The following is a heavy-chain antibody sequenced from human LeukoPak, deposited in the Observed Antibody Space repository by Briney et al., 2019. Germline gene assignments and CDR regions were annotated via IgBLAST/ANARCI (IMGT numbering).Heavy chain of an antibody. V-gene: IGHV3-23*01. CDR1: GFPFSSYA. D-gene: IGHD6-19*01. Sequence: GSLRLSCAASGFPFSSYAMSWVRQAPGKGLEWVSAISGSGGSTYYADSVKGRFTISRDNSKNTLYLQMNSLRAEDTAVYYCAKDGQVSSGWFDYWGQGTLVTVSS. J-gene: IGHJ4*02. CDR3: AKDGQVSSGWFDY. CDR2: ISGSGGST.